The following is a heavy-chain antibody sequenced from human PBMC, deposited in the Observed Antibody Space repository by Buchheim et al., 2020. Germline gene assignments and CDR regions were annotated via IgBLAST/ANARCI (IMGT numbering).Heavy chain of an antibody. CDR3: VRSDYQNRLDS. Sequence: QVQLQESGPGLVKPSQTLALTCTVSGASIDRGTYHWNWIRQSAGRGLEWIGRIHTGGATHDNPSFRSRLTISMDTSKSQFSLRLSSVTAADTAIYYCVRSDYQNRLDSRGQG. D-gene: IGHD5-12*01. V-gene: IGHV4-61*02. CDR1: GASIDRGTYH. CDR2: IHTGGAT. J-gene: IGHJ4*02.